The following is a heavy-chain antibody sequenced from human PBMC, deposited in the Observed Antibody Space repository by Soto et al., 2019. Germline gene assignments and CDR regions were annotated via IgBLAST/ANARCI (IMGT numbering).Heavy chain of an antibody. Sequence: PGGSLRLSCAASGFTFSSYAMSWVRQAPGKGLEWVSAISGSGGSTYYADSVKGRFTISRDNSKNTLYLQMNSLRAEDTAVYYCAKDGIIAVAAPVDYWGQGTLVTVSS. V-gene: IGHV3-23*01. CDR2: ISGSGGST. CDR3: AKDGIIAVAAPVDY. CDR1: GFTFSSYA. D-gene: IGHD6-19*01. J-gene: IGHJ4*02.